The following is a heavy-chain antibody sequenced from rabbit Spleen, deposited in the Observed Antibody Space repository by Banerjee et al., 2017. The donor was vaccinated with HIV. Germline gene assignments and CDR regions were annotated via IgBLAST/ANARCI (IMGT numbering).Heavy chain of an antibody. CDR3: ARNHVGAPGYGHAIDL. CDR2: VYAGSSGNT. Sequence: QEQVVESGGGLVKPGASLTLTCTASGFSLTASDFIYWVRQAPGKGLEWIACVYAGSSGNTYYASWAKGRFAISKTSSTTVTLQMTDLTAADTATYFCARNHVGAPGYGHAIDLWGPGTLVTVS. D-gene: IGHD6-1*01. V-gene: IGHV1S45*01. CDR1: GFSLTASDF. J-gene: IGHJ4*01.